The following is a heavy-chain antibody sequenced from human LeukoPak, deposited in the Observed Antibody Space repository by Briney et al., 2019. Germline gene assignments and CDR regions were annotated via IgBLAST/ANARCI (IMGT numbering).Heavy chain of an antibody. D-gene: IGHD2-15*01. J-gene: IGHJ5*02. Sequence: SETLSLTCTVSGGSISSYYWSWIRQPPGKGLEWIGYIYYSGSTSYNPSLKSRVTISVDTSKNQFSLKLSSVTAADTAVYFCARGYCSGGSCYYPNWFDPWGQGTLVTVSS. CDR1: GGSISSYY. CDR2: IYYSGST. CDR3: ARGYCSGGSCYYPNWFDP. V-gene: IGHV4-59*08.